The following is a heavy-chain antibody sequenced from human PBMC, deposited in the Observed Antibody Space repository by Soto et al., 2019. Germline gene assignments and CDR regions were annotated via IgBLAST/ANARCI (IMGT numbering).Heavy chain of an antibody. Sequence: PSETLSLTCTVSGGSISSYYWSWIRQPPGKGLEWIGYIYYSGSTNYNPSLKSRVTISVDTSKNQFSLKLSSVTAADTAVYYCASLQQLSSSWYGHYYYYGMDVWGQGTTVTVSS. V-gene: IGHV4-59*01. CDR3: ASLQQLSSSWYGHYYYYGMDV. D-gene: IGHD6-13*01. J-gene: IGHJ6*02. CDR1: GGSISSYY. CDR2: IYYSGST.